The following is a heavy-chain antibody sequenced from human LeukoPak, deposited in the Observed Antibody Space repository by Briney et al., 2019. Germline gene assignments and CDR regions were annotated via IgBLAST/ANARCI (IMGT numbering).Heavy chain of an antibody. CDR1: GYTFTSYG. V-gene: IGHV1-18*01. D-gene: IGHD2-2*01. Sequence: WASVKVSCKASGYTFTSYGISWVRQALGQGLEWMGWISAYNGNTNYAQKLQGRVTMTTDTSTSTAYMELRSLRSDDTAVYYCARDSRKGTNWFDPWGQGTLVTVSS. CDR3: ARDSRKGTNWFDP. J-gene: IGHJ5*02. CDR2: ISAYNGNT.